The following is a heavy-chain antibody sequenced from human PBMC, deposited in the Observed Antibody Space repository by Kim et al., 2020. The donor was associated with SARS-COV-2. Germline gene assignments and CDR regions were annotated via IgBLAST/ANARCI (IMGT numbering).Heavy chain of an antibody. J-gene: IGHJ4*02. CDR3: AKVPSPHDSSSWYGVDY. V-gene: IGHV3-23*01. CDR1: GFTFSSYA. D-gene: IGHD6-13*01. CDR2: ISGSGGST. Sequence: GGSLRLSCAASGFTFSSYAMSWVRQAPGKGLEWVSAISGSGGSTYYADSVKGRFTISRDNSKNTLYLQMNSLRAEDTAVYYCAKVPSPHDSSSWYGVDYWGQGTLVTVSS.